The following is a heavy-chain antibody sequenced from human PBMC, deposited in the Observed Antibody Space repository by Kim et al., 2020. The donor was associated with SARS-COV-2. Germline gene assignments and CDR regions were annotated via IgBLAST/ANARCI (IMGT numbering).Heavy chain of an antibody. V-gene: IGHV3-23*01. CDR1: GFTFSSYA. Sequence: GGSLRLSCAASGFTFSSYAMSWVRQAPGKGLEWVSAISGSGGSTYYADSVKGRFTISRDNSKNTLYLQMNSLRAEDTAVYYCAKFGGYYDLSDIGGYWGQGTLVTVSS. D-gene: IGHD3-22*01. J-gene: IGHJ4*02. CDR3: AKFGGYYDLSDIGGY. CDR2: ISGSGGST.